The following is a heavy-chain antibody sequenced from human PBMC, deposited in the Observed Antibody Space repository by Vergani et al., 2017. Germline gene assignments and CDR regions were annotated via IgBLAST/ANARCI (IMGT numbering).Heavy chain of an antibody. CDR2: INHSGST. CDR1: GGSFSGYY. J-gene: IGHJ4*02. Sequence: QVQLQQWGAGLLKPSETLSLTCAVYGGSFSGYYWSWIRQPPGKGLGWIGEINHSGSTNYNPSLKGRVTISVDTSKNQFSLTLSSVTAADTAVYYCARWSMVRGVIRAYFDYWGQGTLVTVSS. D-gene: IGHD3-10*01. V-gene: IGHV4-34*01. CDR3: ARWSMVRGVIRAYFDY.